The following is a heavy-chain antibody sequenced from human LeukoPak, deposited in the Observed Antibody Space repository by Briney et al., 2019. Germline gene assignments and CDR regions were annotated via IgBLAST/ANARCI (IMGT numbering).Heavy chain of an antibody. V-gene: IGHV4-59*08. CDR2: ISYSGST. D-gene: IGHD3-10*01. CDR3: ARVLLGLDYYGSGSYYRGYFDL. CDR1: GDSITNYY. Sequence: SETLSLTCTVSGDSITNYYWNWIRQPPGKGLEWIGYISYSGSTKYSPSLKSRVTISVDTSNNQFSLKLSSVTAADTAVYYCARVLLGLDYYGSGSYYRGYFDLWGRGTLVTVSS. J-gene: IGHJ2*01.